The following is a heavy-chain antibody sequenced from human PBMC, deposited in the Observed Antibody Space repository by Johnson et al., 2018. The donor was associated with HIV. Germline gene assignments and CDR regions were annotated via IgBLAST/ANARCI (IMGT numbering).Heavy chain of an antibody. CDR3: AKGRYSSSWYLAGAFDI. D-gene: IGHD6-13*01. CDR2: IGGSGGST. CDR1: GFTFDDYT. V-gene: IGHV3-23*04. J-gene: IGHJ3*02. Sequence: VQLVESGGVVVQPGGSLRLSCAASGFTFDDYTMHWVRQAPGKGLEWVSAIGGSGGSTYYVDSVKGQFTISRDNSKNTLYLQMNSLRAEDTAIYYCAKGRYSSSWYLAGAFDIWGQGTMVTVSS.